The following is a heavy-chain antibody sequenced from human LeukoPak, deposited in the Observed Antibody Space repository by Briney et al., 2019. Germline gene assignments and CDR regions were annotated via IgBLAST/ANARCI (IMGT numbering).Heavy chain of an antibody. J-gene: IGHJ4*02. CDR2: ISWNSGSI. Sequence: GGSLRLSCAASGFTFDDYAMHWVRQAPGKGLEWVSGISWNSGSIGYADSVKGRFTISRDNAKNSLYLQMNSLRAEDTALYYCAKDSSGWAQGDYFDYWGQGTLVTVSS. CDR3: AKDSSGWAQGDYFDY. CDR1: GFTFDDYA. V-gene: IGHV3-9*01. D-gene: IGHD6-19*01.